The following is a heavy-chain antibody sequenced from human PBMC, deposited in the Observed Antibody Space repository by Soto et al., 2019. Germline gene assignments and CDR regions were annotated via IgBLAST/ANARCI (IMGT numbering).Heavy chain of an antibody. V-gene: IGHV3-33*01. Sequence: QVQLVESGGGVVQPGRSLRLSCAASGFTFSSYGMHWVRQAPGKGLEWVAVIWYDGSNKYYADSVKGRFTISRDNSKNTRYLQMNSLRAEDTAVYYCARDTGGTYYYDSSGYLTYWGQGTLVTVSS. CDR1: GFTFSSYG. CDR3: ARDTGGTYYYDSSGYLTY. D-gene: IGHD3-22*01. J-gene: IGHJ4*02. CDR2: IWYDGSNK.